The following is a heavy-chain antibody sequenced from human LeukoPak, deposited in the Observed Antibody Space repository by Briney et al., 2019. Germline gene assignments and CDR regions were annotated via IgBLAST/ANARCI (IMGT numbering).Heavy chain of an antibody. CDR1: GYTFTDYY. Sequence: SVKVSCKASGYTFTDYYMHWVRQAPGQELGWMGIFNPSTGNTDYAQKFQGRVTMTGDTSTSTVYMQLSGLRSEDTAVYYCARSIPSLNYFDYWGQGTLVTVSS. CDR3: ARSIPSLNYFDY. D-gene: IGHD2-21*01. CDR2: FNPSTGNT. J-gene: IGHJ4*02. V-gene: IGHV1-46*01.